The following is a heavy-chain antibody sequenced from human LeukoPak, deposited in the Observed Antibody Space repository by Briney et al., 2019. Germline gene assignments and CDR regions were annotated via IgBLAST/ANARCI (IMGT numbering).Heavy chain of an antibody. Sequence: PGGSLRLACAASGFTFSSYGMHWVRQAPGKGLEWVAVISYDGINKYHADSVKGRFTISRDNSKNTLYLQMNSLRAEDTAVYYCAKDLNPRVVPNDAFDIWGQGTMVTVSS. CDR1: GFTFSSYG. D-gene: IGHD3-10*02. CDR3: AKDLNPRVVPNDAFDI. V-gene: IGHV3-30*18. J-gene: IGHJ3*02. CDR2: ISYDGINK.